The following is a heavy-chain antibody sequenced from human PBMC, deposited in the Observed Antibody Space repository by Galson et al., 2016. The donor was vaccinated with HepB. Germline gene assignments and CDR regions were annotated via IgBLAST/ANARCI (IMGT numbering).Heavy chain of an antibody. J-gene: IGHJ4*02. CDR3: TRDSLTYHYDTSGYSDLDY. CDR2: IRSKTYGGTS. D-gene: IGHD3-22*01. V-gene: IGHV3-49*04. CDR1: GFRFGEYS. Sequence: SLRLSCAVSGFRFGEYSMSWVRQAPGEGLEWVGFIRSKTYGGTSEYAASVKGRFTISRDDSRNIAFLQVNRLKTEDTAVYYCTRDSLTYHYDTSGYSDLDYWGQGTLVTVSS.